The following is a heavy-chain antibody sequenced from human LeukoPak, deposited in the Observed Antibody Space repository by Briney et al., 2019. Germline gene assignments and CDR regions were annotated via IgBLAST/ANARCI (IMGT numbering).Heavy chain of an antibody. Sequence: SETLSLTCTVSGGSISSYYWSCIRQPAGKGLECIGRIYTSGSTNYNPSLKSRVTISVDKSKNQFSLKLSSVTAEDKAVYYCARVVGATERYFDYWGQGTLVTVSS. V-gene: IGHV4-4*07. CDR1: GGSISSYY. D-gene: IGHD1-26*01. CDR3: ARVVGATERYFDY. CDR2: IYTSGST. J-gene: IGHJ4*02.